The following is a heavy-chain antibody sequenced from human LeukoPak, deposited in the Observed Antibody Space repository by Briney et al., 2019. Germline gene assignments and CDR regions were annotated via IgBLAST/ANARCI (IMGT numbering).Heavy chain of an antibody. CDR2: IYYSGNT. CDR1: GGSISSGGYY. J-gene: IGHJ4*02. Sequence: PSQTLSLTCTVSGGSISSGGYYWTWIRQHPGKGLEWIAYIYYSGNTYYNPSLKSRVTISVDTSKNQFSLKLSSVTAADTAVYYCARVRYCFNGVCDITSPDKYYFDYWGQGTLVTVSS. V-gene: IGHV4-31*03. CDR3: ARVRYCFNGVCDITSPDKYYFDY. D-gene: IGHD2-8*01.